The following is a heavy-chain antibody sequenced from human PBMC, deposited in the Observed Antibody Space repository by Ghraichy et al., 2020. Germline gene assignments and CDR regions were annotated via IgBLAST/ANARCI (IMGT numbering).Heavy chain of an antibody. CDR3: AKDIKLWGMGSGSYYDYYFDY. J-gene: IGHJ4*02. CDR2: ISGDGATT. D-gene: IGHD3-10*01. CDR1: GFTFDDYA. V-gene: IGHV3-43*02. Sequence: GESLNISCAVSGFTFDDYAMHWVRQAPGKGLEWVSLISGDGATTYYADSVKGRFTISRDNSKNSLYLQMNSLRTEDTALYYCAKDIKLWGMGSGSYYDYYFDYWGQGTLVTVSS.